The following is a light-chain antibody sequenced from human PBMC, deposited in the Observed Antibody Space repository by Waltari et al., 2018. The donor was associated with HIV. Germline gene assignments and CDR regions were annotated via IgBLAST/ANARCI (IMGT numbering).Light chain of an antibody. CDR1: SGHSTYA. CDR2: LNSDGSQ. V-gene: IGLV4-69*01. Sequence: QLVLTQSPSASASLGASVKLTCTLSSGHSTYAIAWHQQQPEKGPRYLMKLNSDGSQSKGDGIPDRFSGSSSGAERYLTISSRQSEDEAEYYCQTWGTGIVVFGGGTKLTVL. CDR3: QTWGTGIVV. J-gene: IGLJ2*01.